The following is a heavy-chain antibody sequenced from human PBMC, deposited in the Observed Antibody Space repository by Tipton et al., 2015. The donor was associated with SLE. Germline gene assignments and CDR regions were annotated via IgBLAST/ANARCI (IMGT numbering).Heavy chain of an antibody. J-gene: IGHJ5*02. D-gene: IGHD2-2*01. CDR2: IYHNGST. Sequence: TLSLTCAVSGGSISSSNWWSWVRQPPGKGLEWIGEIYHNGSTNYNPSLKSRVTISVDKSKNQFSLKLSSVTAADTAVYYCARAKGSTGQRFDPWGQGTLVTVSS. CDR3: ARAKGSTGQRFDP. V-gene: IGHV4-4*02. CDR1: GGSISSSNW.